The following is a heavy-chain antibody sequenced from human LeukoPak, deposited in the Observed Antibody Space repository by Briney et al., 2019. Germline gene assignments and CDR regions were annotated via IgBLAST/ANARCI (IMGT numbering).Heavy chain of an antibody. D-gene: IGHD2-2*01. J-gene: IGHJ6*04. CDR2: IYSSGTT. Sequence: SETLSLTCTVSGGSISTYYWSWIRQPPGEGLEWIGYIYSSGTTIYNPSLKSRVTMSEDTSKNQLSLRLSSVTAADTAVYYCARWFCISNTCYRMDVWGKGTTVTVSS. CDR1: GGSISTYY. CDR3: ARWFCISNTCYRMDV. V-gene: IGHV4-59*01.